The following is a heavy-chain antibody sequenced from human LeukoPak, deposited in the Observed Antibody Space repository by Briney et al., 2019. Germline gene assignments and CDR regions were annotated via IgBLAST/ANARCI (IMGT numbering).Heavy chain of an antibody. Sequence: QPGRSLRLSCAASGFTFSSYAMHWVRQAPSKGLEWVAVISYDGSNKYYADSVKGRFTISRDNSKNTLYLQMNSLRAEDTAVYYCARGITGYSSSSWGQGTLVTVSS. V-gene: IGHV3-30-3*01. CDR2: ISYDGSNK. J-gene: IGHJ5*02. D-gene: IGHD6-13*01. CDR1: GFTFSSYA. CDR3: ARGITGYSSSS.